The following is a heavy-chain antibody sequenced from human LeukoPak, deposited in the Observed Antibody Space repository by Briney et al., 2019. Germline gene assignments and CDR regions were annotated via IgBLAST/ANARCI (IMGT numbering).Heavy chain of an antibody. CDR3: ASAWGSGYYDGGYFDY. Sequence: GGSLRLSCAASGFTFSSYAMSWVRQAPGKGLEWVSAISGSGGSTYYADSVKGRFTISRDNSKNTLYLQMNSLRAEDTAVYYCASAWGSGYYDGGYFDYWGQGTLVTVSS. J-gene: IGHJ4*02. D-gene: IGHD3-22*01. V-gene: IGHV3-23*01. CDR1: GFTFSSYA. CDR2: ISGSGGST.